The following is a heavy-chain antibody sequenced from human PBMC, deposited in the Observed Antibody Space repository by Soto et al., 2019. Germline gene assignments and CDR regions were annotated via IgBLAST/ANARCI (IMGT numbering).Heavy chain of an antibody. D-gene: IGHD6-13*01. CDR1: GFTFSSYA. Sequence: GGSLRLSCAASGFTFSSYAMTWVRQAPGKGLEWVSSISGSGFSTYYADSVKGRFTISRDNFKNTLYLQMNSLRAEDMAVYYCAKVGVAAAGITYWGQGTLVTVSS. CDR3: AKVGVAAAGITY. CDR2: ISGSGFST. V-gene: IGHV3-23*01. J-gene: IGHJ4*02.